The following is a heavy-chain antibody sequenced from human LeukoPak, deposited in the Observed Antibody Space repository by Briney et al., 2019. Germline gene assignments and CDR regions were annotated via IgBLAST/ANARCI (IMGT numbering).Heavy chain of an antibody. J-gene: IGHJ4*02. D-gene: IGHD5-18*01. V-gene: IGHV4-4*02. Sequence: SETLSLTCAVSGGSISGSNWWSWVRQPPGKGLEWIGEIYHSGSTNYNPSLKSRVTISVDKSKNQFSLKLSSVTAADTAVYYCARRRRRGYNYGSFDYWGQGTLVTVSS. CDR2: IYHSGST. CDR3: ARRRRRGYNYGSFDY. CDR1: GGSISGSNW.